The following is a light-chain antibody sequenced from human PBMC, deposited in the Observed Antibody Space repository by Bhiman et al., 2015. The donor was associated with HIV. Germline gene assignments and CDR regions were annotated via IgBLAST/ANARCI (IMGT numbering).Light chain of an antibody. CDR3: SSYTSNSTLYV. V-gene: IGLV2-8*01. CDR1: SRDVGYYDF. Sequence: QSALTQPPSASGSPGQSVTISCTGTSRDVGYYDFVSWYQQHPGKAPKLMIYAVNERPSGVPDRFSGSKSGNTASLTVSGLQADDEADYYCSSYTSNSTLYVFGTGTKVTVL. CDR2: AVN. J-gene: IGLJ1*01.